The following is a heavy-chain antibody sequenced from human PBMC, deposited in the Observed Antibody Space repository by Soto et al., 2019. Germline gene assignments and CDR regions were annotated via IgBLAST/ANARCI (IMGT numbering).Heavy chain of an antibody. CDR3: ARLLKVSSWYGVCGMGV. CDR1: GYSFTSYW. CDR2: IYPGDSDT. D-gene: IGHD6-13*01. V-gene: IGHV5-51*01. Sequence: GESLKISCKGSGYSFTSYWIGWVRQMPGKGLEWMGIIYPGDSDTRYSPSFQGQVTISADKSISTAYLQWSSLKASDTAMYYCARLLKVSSWYGVCGMGVWGQGTTVTVSS. J-gene: IGHJ6*02.